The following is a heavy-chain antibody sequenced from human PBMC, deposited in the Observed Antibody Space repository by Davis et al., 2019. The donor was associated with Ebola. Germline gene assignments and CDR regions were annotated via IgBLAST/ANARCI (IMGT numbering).Heavy chain of an antibody. V-gene: IGHV3-23*01. D-gene: IGHD6-19*01. J-gene: IGHJ6*02. Sequence: GSLRLSCAASGFTFSSYAMSWVRQAPGKGLEWVSAISGSGGSTYYADSVKGRFTISRDNSKNTLYLQMNSLRAEDTAVYYCAKDWGGGWDNGMDVWGQGTTVTVSS. CDR2: ISGSGGST. CDR1: GFTFSSYA. CDR3: AKDWGGGWDNGMDV.